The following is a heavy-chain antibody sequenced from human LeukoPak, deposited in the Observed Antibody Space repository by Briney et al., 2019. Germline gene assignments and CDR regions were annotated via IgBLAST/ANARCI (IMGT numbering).Heavy chain of an antibody. CDR2: IYSGGST. D-gene: IGHD1-1*01. CDR3: AREVGSYYGMDV. J-gene: IGHJ6*02. CDR1: GFTVSSNY. V-gene: IGHV3-66*01. Sequence: GGSLRLSCAASGFTVSSNYMSWVRQAPGKGLEWVSVIYSGGSTYYADSAKGRFTISRDNSKNTLYLQMNSLRAEDTAVYYCAREVGSYYGMDVWGQGTTVTVSS.